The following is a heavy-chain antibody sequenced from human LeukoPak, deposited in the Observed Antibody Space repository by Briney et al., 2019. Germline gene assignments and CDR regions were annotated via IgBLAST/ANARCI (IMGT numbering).Heavy chain of an antibody. J-gene: IGHJ4*02. CDR3: AKDLGWIQFGY. D-gene: IGHD5-18*01. CDR1: VFIFRNYG. CDR2: VSPNGETA. Sequence: GGTLRLSCAASVFIFRNYGMNWVRQPPGKGLEWVSGVSPNGETAYYADSVKGRFTISRDNSKNTVYLQVGSLRAEDTAVYYCAKDLGWIQFGYWGQGALVTVSS. V-gene: IGHV3-23*01.